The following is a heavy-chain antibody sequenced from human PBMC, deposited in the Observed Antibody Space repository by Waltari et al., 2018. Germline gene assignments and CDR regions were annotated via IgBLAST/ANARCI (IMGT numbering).Heavy chain of an antibody. J-gene: IGHJ4*02. V-gene: IGHV4-59*01. CDR1: GASISSYY. CDR3: ASYDIVVVPAAIPLFDY. D-gene: IGHD2-2*01. CDR2: IYYSGSI. Sequence: QVQLQESGPRLVKTSETLSLTCSVSGASISSYYWSWIRQPPGKGLEWIGYIYYSGSIRYSPSLKSRVTISVDTSKNQFSLELSSVTAADTAVYYCASYDIVVVPAAIPLFDYWGQGTLVTVSS.